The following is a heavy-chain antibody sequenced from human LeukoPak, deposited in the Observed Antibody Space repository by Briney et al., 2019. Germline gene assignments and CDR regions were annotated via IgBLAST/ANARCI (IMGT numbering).Heavy chain of an antibody. D-gene: IGHD3-3*01. Sequence: GGSLRLSCAASGFTFISYGMHWVRQAPGKGLEWVAVISYDGSNKYYADSVKGRFTISRDNSKNTLYLQMNSLRAEDTAVYYCAKEGTYYDFWSGYYTYYYYYMDVWGKGTTVTVSS. CDR3: AKEGTYYDFWSGYYTYYYYYMDV. CDR2: ISYDGSNK. V-gene: IGHV3-30*06. J-gene: IGHJ6*03. CDR1: GFTFISYG.